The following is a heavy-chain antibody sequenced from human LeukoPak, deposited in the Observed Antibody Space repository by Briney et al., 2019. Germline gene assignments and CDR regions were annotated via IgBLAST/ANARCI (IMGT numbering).Heavy chain of an antibody. J-gene: IGHJ6*02. CDR3: VKDRGGSPFYGMDV. D-gene: IGHD1-26*01. CDR2: ISGSGGTGT. Sequence: GALSLSFAASGFTFSSYAMSWVRQAPGKGLEWVSTISGSGGTGTYYADSVKGRFTISRDNSKSTLYLPMNSLRAEDTAVYYCVKDRGGSPFYGMDVWGQGTTVTVSS. CDR1: GFTFSSYA. V-gene: IGHV3-23*01.